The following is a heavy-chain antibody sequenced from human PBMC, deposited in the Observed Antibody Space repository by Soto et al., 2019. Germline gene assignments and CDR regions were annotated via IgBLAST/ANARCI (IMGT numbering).Heavy chain of an antibody. CDR3: AREGWVGLWFGDKGWFDP. CDR2: ISAYNGNT. Sequence: QVQLVQSGAEVKKPGASVKVSCKASGYTFTSYGISWVRQAPGQGLEWMGWISAYNGNTNYAQKLQGRVTMTTDTSTSKAYMELRSLRSDDTAVYYCAREGWVGLWFGDKGWFDPWGQGTLVTVSS. V-gene: IGHV1-18*01. D-gene: IGHD3-10*01. J-gene: IGHJ5*02. CDR1: GYTFTSYG.